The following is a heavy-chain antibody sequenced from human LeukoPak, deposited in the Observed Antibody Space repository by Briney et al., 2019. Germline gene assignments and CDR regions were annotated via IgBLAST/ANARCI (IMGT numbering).Heavy chain of an antibody. CDR2: IYSGGST. D-gene: IGHD3-10*01. V-gene: IGHV3-53*01. CDR1: GFTFSSFG. Sequence: GGSLRLSCAASGFTFSSFGMSWVRQAPGKGLEWVSVIYSGGSTYYADSVKGRFTISRDNSKSTLYIQMNSLRAEDTAVYYCARAKPKNMVRGLIMRRESRYYFDYWGQGTLVTVSS. CDR3: ARAKPKNMVRGLIMRRESRYYFDY. J-gene: IGHJ4*02.